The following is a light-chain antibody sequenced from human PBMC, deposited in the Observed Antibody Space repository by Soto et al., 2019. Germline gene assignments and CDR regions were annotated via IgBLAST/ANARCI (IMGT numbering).Light chain of an antibody. CDR3: QQRSNWPT. Sequence: EIVFTQSPATLCLSPGERATLSCRASQSISFYLTWYQHKPGQAPRLLIYDASNRATGIPARFSGSGYGTDFTLTISSLEPEDFAVYYCQQRSNWPTFGQGTRLEIK. V-gene: IGKV3-11*01. CDR2: DAS. J-gene: IGKJ5*01. CDR1: QSISFY.